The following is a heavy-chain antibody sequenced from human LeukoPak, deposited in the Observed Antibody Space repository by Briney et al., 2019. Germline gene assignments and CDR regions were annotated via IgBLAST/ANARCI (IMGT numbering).Heavy chain of an antibody. CDR2: IKQDGSEK. Sequence: PGGSLRLSCAASGLTFSIYWMSWVRQAPGKGLEWVANIKQDGSEKYYVDSVKGRFTISRDNAKNSLYLQMNSLRAEDTAVYYCARGRGAAAGTHFDYWGQGTLVAVSS. J-gene: IGHJ4*02. CDR3: ARGRGAAAGTHFDY. D-gene: IGHD6-13*01. CDR1: GLTFSIYW. V-gene: IGHV3-7*01.